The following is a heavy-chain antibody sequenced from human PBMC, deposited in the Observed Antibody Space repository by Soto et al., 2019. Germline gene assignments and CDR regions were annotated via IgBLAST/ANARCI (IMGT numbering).Heavy chain of an antibody. Sequence: ASVKVSCKASGYTFTSYAMHWVRQAPGQRLEWMGWINAGNGNTKYSQKFQGRGTITRDTSASTAYMELSSLRSEDTAVYYCARLGGSGWYRQIDYWGQGTLVTVSS. CDR2: INAGNGNT. CDR3: ARLGGSGWYRQIDY. J-gene: IGHJ4*02. CDR1: GYTFTSYA. V-gene: IGHV1-3*01. D-gene: IGHD6-19*01.